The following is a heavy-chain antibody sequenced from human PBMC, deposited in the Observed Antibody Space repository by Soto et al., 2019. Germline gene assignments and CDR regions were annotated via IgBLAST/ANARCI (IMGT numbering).Heavy chain of an antibody. CDR2: IFSNDER. Sequence: QVTLKESGPVLVKPTETLTLTCTVSGFSLSNARMGVSWIRQPPGKALEWLAHIFSNDERSYSTSLKSRLTIFKDTSQSQVVLTLTNMDPVDTATYYCARIRTDGAGTYYYSGMDVWCQGTTVTVSS. D-gene: IGHD1-1*01. J-gene: IGHJ6*02. CDR1: GFSLSNARMG. CDR3: ARIRTDGAGTYYYSGMDV. V-gene: IGHV2-26*01.